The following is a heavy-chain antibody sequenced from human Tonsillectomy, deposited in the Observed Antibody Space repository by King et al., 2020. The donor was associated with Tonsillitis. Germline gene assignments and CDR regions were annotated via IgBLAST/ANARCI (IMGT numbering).Heavy chain of an antibody. Sequence: VQLVESGGGLVQPGGSLRLSCAASGFTFSSYWMSWVRQAPGKGLEWVANIKQDGSVKYYVDSVKGRFTISRDNAKNSLYLQMNSLRAEDTAVYFCAGCVYDFWSDGYYTGYVYSMDIWGKGTTVTVSS. CDR3: AGCVYDFWSDGYYTGYVYSMDI. D-gene: IGHD3-3*01. CDR2: IKQDGSVK. V-gene: IGHV3-7*03. CDR1: GFTFSSYW. J-gene: IGHJ6*03.